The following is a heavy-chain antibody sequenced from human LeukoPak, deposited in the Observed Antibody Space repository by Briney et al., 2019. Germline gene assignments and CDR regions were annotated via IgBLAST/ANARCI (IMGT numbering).Heavy chain of an antibody. CDR1: GYTFTSYG. CDR3: ARERYCSGGSCYFYYYYGMDV. J-gene: IGHJ6*02. V-gene: IGHV1-18*01. CDR2: ISAYNGNT. D-gene: IGHD2-15*01. Sequence: ASVKVSCKASGYTFTSYGISWVRQAPGQGLEWMGWISAYNGNTNYAQKLQGRVTITADESTSTAYMELSSLRSEDTAVYYCARERYCSGGSCYFYYYYGMDVWGQGTTVTVSS.